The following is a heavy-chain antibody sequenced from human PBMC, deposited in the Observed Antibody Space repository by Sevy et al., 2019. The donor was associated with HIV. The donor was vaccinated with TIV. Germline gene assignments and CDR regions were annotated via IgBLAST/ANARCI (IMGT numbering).Heavy chain of an antibody. J-gene: IGHJ6*03. CDR3: ARVWVRGVNKYYYYMDV. V-gene: IGHV3-48*02. CDR1: GFTFSSYS. Sequence: GGSLRLSCAASGFTFSSYSMNWVRQAPGKGLEWVSYISSSSSTIYYADSVKGRFTISRDNAKNSLYLQMNSLRDEVTAVYYCARVWVRGVNKYYYYMDVWGKGTTVTVSS. CDR2: ISSSSSTI. D-gene: IGHD3-10*01.